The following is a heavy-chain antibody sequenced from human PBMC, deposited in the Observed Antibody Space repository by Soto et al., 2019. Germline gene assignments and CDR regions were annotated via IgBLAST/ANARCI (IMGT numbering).Heavy chain of an antibody. V-gene: IGHV4-61*01. Sequence: SESLSLTGTVSGGSVSSGSYYWSWIRQPPGKVREWIGYIYYSGSTNYNPSLKRRVTISVDTSKNQFSLKLSSVTAADTAVYYCARAPQGYSGYDVDYFDYWGQGTLVTVSS. J-gene: IGHJ4*02. CDR3: ARAPQGYSGYDVDYFDY. D-gene: IGHD5-12*01. CDR2: IYYSGST. CDR1: GGSVSSGSYY.